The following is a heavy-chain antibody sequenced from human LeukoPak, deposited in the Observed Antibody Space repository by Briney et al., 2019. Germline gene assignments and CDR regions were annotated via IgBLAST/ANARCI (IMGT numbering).Heavy chain of an antibody. J-gene: IGHJ4*02. CDR2: IYGNGYEA. V-gene: IGHV3-23*05. CDR3: ANHGFDY. Sequence: GGSLRLSCTASGFAFSTYTMNWIRQAPGEGLEWVSGIYGNGYEAFYADSVKGRFTISRDNSKNTLYLQMNSLRAEDTAVYYCANHGFDYWGQGTLVTVSS. CDR1: GFAFSTYT.